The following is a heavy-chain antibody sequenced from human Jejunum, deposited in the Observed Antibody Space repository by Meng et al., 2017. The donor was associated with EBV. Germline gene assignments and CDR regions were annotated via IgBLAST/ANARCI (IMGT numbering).Heavy chain of an antibody. CDR1: GYIFSDYY. J-gene: IGHJ5*02. Sequence: VQCIQSGAKVKNPGATVKISCKVSGYIFSDYYIHWVRQAPGEGLEWMGLVDPQDDETLYAEKFQGRVTITADTSPDTAYMELSSLRSEDTAIYYCALVLRARFNYFDPWGQGTLVTVSS. V-gene: IGHV1-69-2*01. CDR2: VDPQDDET. CDR3: ALVLRARFNYFDP. D-gene: IGHD4/OR15-4a*01.